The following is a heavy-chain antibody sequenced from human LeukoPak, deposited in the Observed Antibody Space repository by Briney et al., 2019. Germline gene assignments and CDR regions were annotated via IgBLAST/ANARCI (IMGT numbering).Heavy chain of an antibody. Sequence: GGSLRLSCAASGFTFSNYNINWVRQAPGKGLEWVSSISSSGTYMSYANSVKGRFTISRDNAKNSLFLQMNSLRAEDTAVYYCTRGQCSGSFPYYFDYWGQGTLVTVSS. J-gene: IGHJ4*02. V-gene: IGHV3-21*06. CDR1: GFTFSNYN. D-gene: IGHD1-26*01. CDR3: TRGQCSGSFPYYFDY. CDR2: ISSSGTYM.